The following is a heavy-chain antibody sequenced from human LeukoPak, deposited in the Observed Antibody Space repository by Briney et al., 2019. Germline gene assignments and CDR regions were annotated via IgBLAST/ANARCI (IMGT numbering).Heavy chain of an antibody. CDR2: IYTSGST. Sequence: SETLSLTCTVSGGSISSGSYYWSWIRQPAGKGLEWIGRIYTSGSTNYNPSLKSRVTISVDTSKNQFSLKLSSVTAADTAVYYCARDTVFRKIAFDPWGQGTLVTVSS. V-gene: IGHV4-61*02. J-gene: IGHJ5*02. CDR1: GGSISSGSYY. D-gene: IGHD3-3*01. CDR3: ARDTVFRKIAFDP.